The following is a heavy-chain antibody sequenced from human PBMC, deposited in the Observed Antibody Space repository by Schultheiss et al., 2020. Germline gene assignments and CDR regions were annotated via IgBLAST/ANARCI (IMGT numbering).Heavy chain of an antibody. J-gene: IGHJ4*02. Sequence: GGSLRLSCAASGFTFSSYAMTWIRQAPGKGLEWVSYISSSGSTIYYADSVKGRFTISRDNSKNTLYLQMNSLRAEDTAVYYCAKPFPVVGATSPQVYWGQGTLVTGSS. V-gene: IGHV3-23*01. D-gene: IGHD1-26*01. CDR2: ISSSGSTI. CDR3: AKPFPVVGATSPQVY. CDR1: GFTFSSYA.